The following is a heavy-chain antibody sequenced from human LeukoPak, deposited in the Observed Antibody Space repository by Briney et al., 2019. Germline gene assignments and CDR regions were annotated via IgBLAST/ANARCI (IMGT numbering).Heavy chain of an antibody. CDR2: IYYSGST. Sequence: PSETLSLTCTVSGGSISSYYWSWIRQPPGKGLEWIGYIYYSGSTNYKPSLKSRVTISVDTSKNQFALKLSSVTAADTAVYYCARGGYYGSGNDFRFDPWGQGTLVTVSS. J-gene: IGHJ5*02. CDR1: GGSISSYY. V-gene: IGHV4-59*01. D-gene: IGHD3-10*01. CDR3: ARGGYYGSGNDFRFDP.